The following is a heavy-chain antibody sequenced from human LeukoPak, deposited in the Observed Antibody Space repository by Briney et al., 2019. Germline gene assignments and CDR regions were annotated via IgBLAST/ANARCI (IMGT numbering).Heavy chain of an antibody. CDR1: GYSFTSYW. J-gene: IGHJ4*02. CDR3: ASQGDSSGYYYLPFDY. Sequence: PGESLKISCKGSGYSFTSYWIGWVRPMPGKGLGWMGIIYPGDSDTRYSQSFQGQVTISADKSISTAYLQWSSLKASDTAMYYCASQGDSSGYYYLPFDYWGKGTLVTVSS. CDR2: IYPGDSDT. V-gene: IGHV5-51*01. D-gene: IGHD3-22*01.